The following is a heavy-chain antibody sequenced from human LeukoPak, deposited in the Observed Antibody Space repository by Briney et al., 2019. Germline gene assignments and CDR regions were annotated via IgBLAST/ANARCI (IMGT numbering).Heavy chain of an antibody. J-gene: IGHJ6*02. CDR2: ISSSSSYI. CDR3: ASGVVPAAIEAYYYYYGMDV. V-gene: IGHV3-21*01. Sequence: PGGSLRLSCAASGFAFSSYSMNWVRQAPGKGLEWVSSISSSSSYIYYADSVKGRFTISRDNAKNSLYLQMNSLRAEDTAVYYCASGVVPAAIEAYYYYYGMDVWGQGTTVTVSS. D-gene: IGHD2-2*01. CDR1: GFAFSSYS.